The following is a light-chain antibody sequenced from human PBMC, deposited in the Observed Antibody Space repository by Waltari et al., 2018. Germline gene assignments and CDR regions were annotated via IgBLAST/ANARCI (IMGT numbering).Light chain of an antibody. J-gene: IGKJ1*01. V-gene: IGKV2-30*01. CDR3: MQGVYWPPRT. CDR1: QGLVNYDGQTY. CDR2: EVS. Sequence: VVMTPSPLPLPVTRGQTTSISYTSMQGLVNYDGQTYLNWFQQRPGQPPRRLIYEVSKRGSGVLDRFSGSGSGNDFTMQISRVEDADVGVYYCMQGVYWPPRTFGQGTKVEI.